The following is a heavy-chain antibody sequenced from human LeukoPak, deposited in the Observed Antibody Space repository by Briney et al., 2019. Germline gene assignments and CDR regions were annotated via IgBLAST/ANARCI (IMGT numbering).Heavy chain of an antibody. D-gene: IGHD3-9*01. J-gene: IGHJ6*02. V-gene: IGHV3-30*03. Sequence: GGSLRLSCAASGFTFSSYGMHWVRQAPGKGLEWVAVISYDGSNKYYADSVKGRFTISRDNSKNTLYLQMNSLRAEDTAVYYCSREYFDWSRNYYYGMDVWGQGTTVTVSS. CDR2: ISYDGSNK. CDR3: SREYFDWSRNYYYGMDV. CDR1: GFTFSSYG.